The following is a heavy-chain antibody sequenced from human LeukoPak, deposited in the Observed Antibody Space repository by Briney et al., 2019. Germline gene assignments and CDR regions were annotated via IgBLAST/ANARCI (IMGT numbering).Heavy chain of an antibody. D-gene: IGHD7-27*01. CDR2: VSPPGGGT. CDR1: GFTFSPSS. CDR3: ARDLAWGAFDY. V-gene: IGHV3-23*01. Sequence: GGSLRLSCAASGFTFSPSSMNWVRQAPGKGLEWLSGVSPPGGGTYYADSVKGRFTISRDDSKNTLSLQMNSLRVEDTAVYYCARDLAWGAFDYWGQGTLVTVSS. J-gene: IGHJ4*02.